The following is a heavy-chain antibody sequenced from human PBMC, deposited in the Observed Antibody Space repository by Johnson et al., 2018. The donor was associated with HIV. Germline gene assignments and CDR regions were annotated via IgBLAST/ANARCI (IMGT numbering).Heavy chain of an antibody. CDR1: GFAFSSYA. Sequence: VHLVESGGGVVQPGRSLRLSCAASGFAFSSYAMHWVRQAPGKGLEWVAHIRQDGSEKYYVDSVKGRFTISRDDSKNTLYLQMNSLKTEDTAVYYCTTASGYYPFFDAFDMWGQGTMVTVSS. CDR2: IRQDGSEK. D-gene: IGHD3-22*01. V-gene: IGHV3-7*05. CDR3: TTASGYYPFFDAFDM. J-gene: IGHJ3*02.